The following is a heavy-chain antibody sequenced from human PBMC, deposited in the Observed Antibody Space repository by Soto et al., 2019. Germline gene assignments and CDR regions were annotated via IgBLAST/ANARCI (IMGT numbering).Heavy chain of an antibody. CDR1: GFTFSRYA. V-gene: IGHV3-23*01. D-gene: IGHD3-9*01. CDR2: ISGSGGST. Sequence: EVQLLESGGGLVQPGGSLRLSCAASGFTFSRYAMSWVRQAPGKGLEWVSAISGSGGSTYYADSVKGRFTISRDNSKNTLYLQMNSLRAEDTAVYYCAKGGNYDTLTGYYTFFDYWGQGTLVTVSS. CDR3: AKGGNYDTLTGYYTFFDY. J-gene: IGHJ4*02.